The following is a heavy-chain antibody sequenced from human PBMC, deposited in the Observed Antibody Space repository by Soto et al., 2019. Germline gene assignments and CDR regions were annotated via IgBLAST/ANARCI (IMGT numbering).Heavy chain of an antibody. J-gene: IGHJ4*02. CDR1: RFTFSSYG. Sequence: QVQLVESGGGVVQPGRSLRLSCAASRFTFSSYGVQWVRQAPGKGLEWVAVISYDGSNKYYADSVKGRFTISRDNSKNTLYLQMNSLRAEATAVYYCAKRDGDYVGALDYWGQGTLVTVSS. CDR2: ISYDGSNK. V-gene: IGHV3-30*18. CDR3: AKRDGDYVGALDY. D-gene: IGHD4-17*01.